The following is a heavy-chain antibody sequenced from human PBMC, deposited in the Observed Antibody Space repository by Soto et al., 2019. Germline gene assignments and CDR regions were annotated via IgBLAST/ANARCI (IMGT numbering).Heavy chain of an antibody. V-gene: IGHV1-69*13. J-gene: IGHJ5*02. CDR3: ARDLQDGGYCSGGSCTWFDP. Sequence: SVKVSCKASGGTFSSYAISWVRQAPGHGLEWMGGIIPIFGTANYAQKFQGRVTITADESTSTAYMELSSLRSEDTAVYYCARDLQDGGYCSGGSCTWFDPWGQGTLVTVSS. D-gene: IGHD2-15*01. CDR2: IIPIFGTA. CDR1: GGTFSSYA.